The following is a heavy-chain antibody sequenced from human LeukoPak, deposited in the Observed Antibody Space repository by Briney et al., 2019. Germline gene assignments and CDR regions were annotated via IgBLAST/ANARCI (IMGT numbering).Heavy chain of an antibody. CDR1: GYTFTGYY. V-gene: IGHV1-2*02. Sequence: VSVKVSCKASGYTFTGYYMHWVRQAPGQGLEWMGWFNPNSGGTNYAQKFQGRVTMTRDTSISTAYMELSRLRSDDTAVYYCARDEGILVTAEYYFDYWGQGTLVTVSS. J-gene: IGHJ4*02. D-gene: IGHD3-9*01. CDR3: ARDEGILVTAEYYFDY. CDR2: FNPNSGGT.